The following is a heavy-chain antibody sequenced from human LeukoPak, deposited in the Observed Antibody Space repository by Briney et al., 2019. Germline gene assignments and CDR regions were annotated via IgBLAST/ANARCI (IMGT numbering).Heavy chain of an antibody. J-gene: IGHJ4*02. Sequence: SETLSLTCTVSGGSISSGGYYWSWIRQHPGKGLEWIGYIYYSGSTYYNPSLKSRVTISVDTSKNQFSLKLSSVTAADTAVYYCARSQSLRYFDWLRGSYFDYWSQGTLVTVSS. CDR3: ARSQSLRYFDWLRGSYFDY. CDR1: GGSISSGGYY. CDR2: IYYSGST. V-gene: IGHV4-31*03. D-gene: IGHD3-9*01.